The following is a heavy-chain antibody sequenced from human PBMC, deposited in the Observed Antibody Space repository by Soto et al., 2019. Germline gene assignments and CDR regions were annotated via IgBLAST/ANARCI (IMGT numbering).Heavy chain of an antibody. CDR2: IYHSGST. D-gene: IGHD6-13*01. Sequence: SETMSLTCAVSGGSMNSGGYSWSWIRQPPGKGLEWIGYIYHSGSTYYNPSLKSRVTISVDRSKNQFSLKLNSVTAADTAVYYCARVIAATDTISVWFDPWGQGTLVTVSS. CDR3: ARVIAATDTISVWFDP. V-gene: IGHV4-30-2*01. CDR1: GGSMNSGGYS. J-gene: IGHJ5*02.